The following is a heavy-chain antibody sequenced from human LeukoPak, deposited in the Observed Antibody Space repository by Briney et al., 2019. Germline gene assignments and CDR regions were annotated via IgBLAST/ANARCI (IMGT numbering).Heavy chain of an antibody. CDR1: GYTFTSYG. J-gene: IGHJ4*02. Sequence: ASVKVSCKASGYTFTSYGISWVRQAPGQGLEWMGWINPNSGGTNYAQKFQGRVTMTRDTSISTAYMELSRLRSDDTAVYYCVRDRTKYCGSTSCPLDYWGQGTLVTVSS. D-gene: IGHD2-2*01. CDR3: VRDRTKYCGSTSCPLDY. V-gene: IGHV1-2*02. CDR2: INPNSGGT.